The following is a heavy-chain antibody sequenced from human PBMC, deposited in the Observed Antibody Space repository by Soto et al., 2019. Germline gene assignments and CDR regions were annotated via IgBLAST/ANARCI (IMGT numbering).Heavy chain of an antibody. Sequence: QVQLVESGGGVVQPGRSLRLSCAASGFSFSGSAMHWVRQGPGKGLEWVAAISYDGKNKYYADSVNGPFTISRDNSKNTLYLQMSSLRGEDTAMYYCATSGRVGAPPPHWGQGTLVIVSS. CDR2: ISYDGKNK. D-gene: IGHD1-26*01. J-gene: IGHJ4*02. V-gene: IGHV3-30*04. CDR1: GFSFSGSA. CDR3: ATSGRVGAPPPH.